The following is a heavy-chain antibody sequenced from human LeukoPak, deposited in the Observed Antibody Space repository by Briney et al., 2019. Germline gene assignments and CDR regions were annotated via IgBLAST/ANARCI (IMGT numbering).Heavy chain of an antibody. CDR1: GDSISSYF. CDR2: ISDSGNT. V-gene: IGHV4-59*08. J-gene: IGHJ4*02. CDR3: VGRYGSTYGYHFDY. Sequence: PSETLSLTCSVSGDSISSYFWSWIRQPPGKGLEWIGLISDSGNTNYSPSLKSRVTISRDTSKNQFSLKLTSVTAADMALYYCVGRYGSTYGYHFDYWGQGILVTVS. D-gene: IGHD4-17*01.